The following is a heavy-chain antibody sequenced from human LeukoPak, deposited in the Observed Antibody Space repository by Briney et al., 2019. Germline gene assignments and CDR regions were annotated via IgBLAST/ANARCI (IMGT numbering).Heavy chain of an antibody. CDR1: GYSFTNNW. CDR3: ARGRGWADY. Sequence: GESLKISCKGPGYSFTNNWITWVRQMPGKGLEWMGRIDPSDSYSNYSPSFQGHVTISIDKSISTAYLQWSSLRASDTAMYYCARGRGWADYWGQGTLVTVSS. V-gene: IGHV5-10-1*01. CDR2: IDPSDSYS. J-gene: IGHJ4*02. D-gene: IGHD6-19*01.